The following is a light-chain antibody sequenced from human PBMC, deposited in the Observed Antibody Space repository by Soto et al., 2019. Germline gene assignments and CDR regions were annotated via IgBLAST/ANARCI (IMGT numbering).Light chain of an antibody. CDR3: QSYDSSLSGYV. CDR1: SSNIGAGYD. CDR2: GNS. J-gene: IGLJ1*01. V-gene: IGLV1-40*01. Sequence: QYVLTQPPSVSGAPGQRVTIYCTGSSSNIGAGYDVHWYQQLPGTAPKLLIYGNSNRPSGVPDRFSGSKSGTSASLAITGLQAEDEADYYCQSYDSSLSGYVFGTGTQLTVL.